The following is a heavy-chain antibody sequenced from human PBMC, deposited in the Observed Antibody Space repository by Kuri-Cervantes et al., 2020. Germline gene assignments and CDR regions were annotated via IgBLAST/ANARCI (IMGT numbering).Heavy chain of an antibody. CDR1: GFTFSSSA. D-gene: IGHD6-19*01. Sequence: GESLKISCAASGFTFSSSATSWVRQAPGKGLEWVSGITTLAATHYADSVKGRFTISRDNSKSTLSLQMNSLRVDDTAVYYCAKGDRNSGWYPWGQGTLVTVSS. CDR3: AKGDRNSGWYP. J-gene: IGHJ5*02. V-gene: IGHV3-23*01. CDR2: ITTLAAT.